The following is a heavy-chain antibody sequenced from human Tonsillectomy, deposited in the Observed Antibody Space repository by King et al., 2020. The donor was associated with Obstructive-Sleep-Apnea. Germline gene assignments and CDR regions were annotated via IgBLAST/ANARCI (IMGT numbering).Heavy chain of an antibody. J-gene: IGHJ1*01. D-gene: IGHD3-10*01. V-gene: IGHV1-69*12. CDR1: GGTFSSYA. CDR2: IIPIFGTA. CDR3: ARAPANTGITLFQH. Sequence: QLVQSGAEVKKPGSSVKVSCKASGGTFSSYAISWVRQAPGQGREWMGGIIPIFGTANYAQKFQGSGTITADESTSTAYMELSSLRSEDTAVYYCARAPANTGITLFQHWGQGTLVTVSS.